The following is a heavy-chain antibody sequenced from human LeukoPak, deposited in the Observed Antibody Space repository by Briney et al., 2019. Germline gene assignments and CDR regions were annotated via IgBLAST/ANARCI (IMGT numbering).Heavy chain of an antibody. V-gene: IGHV3-48*01. CDR2: ISSSSSTI. J-gene: IGHJ4*02. Sequence: TGGSLRLSCAASGFTFSSYSMNWVRQAPGKGLEWVSYISSSSSTIYYADSVKGRFTISRDNAKNSLYLQMNSLRAEDTAVYYCARDKDHGSGSYWYYWGQGTLVTVSS. CDR1: GFTFSSYS. D-gene: IGHD3-10*01. CDR3: ARDKDHGSGSYWYY.